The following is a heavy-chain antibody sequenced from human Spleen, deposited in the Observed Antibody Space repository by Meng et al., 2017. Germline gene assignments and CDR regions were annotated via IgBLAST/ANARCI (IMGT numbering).Heavy chain of an antibody. J-gene: IGHJ6*02. CDR1: GGSISSSSYY. CDR3: ARGGDSSSWASYYYYYYGMDV. CDR2: VYYTGST. V-gene: IGHV4-39*07. Sequence: GSLRLSCTVSGGSISSSSYYWGWIRQSPGKGLEWIGSVYYTGSTYYSPSLKSRVTVSVDTSKNQFSLKLSSVTAADTAVYYCARGGDSSSWASYYYYYYGMDVWGQGTTVTVSS. D-gene: IGHD6-13*01.